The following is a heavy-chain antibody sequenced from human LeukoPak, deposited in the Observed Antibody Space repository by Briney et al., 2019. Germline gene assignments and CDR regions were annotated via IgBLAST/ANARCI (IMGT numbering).Heavy chain of an antibody. CDR1: GFTFSGYA. CDR2: ISWNSGSI. Sequence: GGSLRLSCAASGFTFSGYAMHWVRQAPGKGLEWVSGISWNSGSIGYADSVKGRFTISRDNAKNSLYLQMNSLRAEDMALYYCAKSSGYYFYYFDYWGQGTLVTVSS. J-gene: IGHJ4*02. V-gene: IGHV3-9*03. D-gene: IGHD3-22*01. CDR3: AKSSGYYFYYFDY.